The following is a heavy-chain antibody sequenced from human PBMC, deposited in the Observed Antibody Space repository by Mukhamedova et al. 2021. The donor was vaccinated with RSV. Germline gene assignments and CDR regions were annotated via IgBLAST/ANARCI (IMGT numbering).Heavy chain of an antibody. CDR3: ARDIHSGNYYGFEY. CDR2: ISTSGTTI. V-gene: IGHV3-48*03. J-gene: IGHJ4*02. D-gene: IGHD1-26*01. Sequence: QSTWGGLEWISYISTSGTTIYYAESVKGRFTISRDNAKNSLFLQMNSLRAEDTAVYYCARDIHSGNYYGFEYWGQGTLVTVSS.